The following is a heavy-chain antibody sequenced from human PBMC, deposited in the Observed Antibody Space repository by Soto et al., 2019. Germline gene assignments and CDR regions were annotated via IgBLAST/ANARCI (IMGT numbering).Heavy chain of an antibody. CDR3: ARGLFYYDSSGYLGY. CDR1: GFTFSSYS. Sequence: PGGSLRLSCAASGFTFSSYSMNWVRQAPGKGLEWVSSISSSSSYIYYADSVKGRFTISRDNAKNSLYLQMNSLRAEDTAVYYSARGLFYYDSSGYLGYWGQGTLVTVSS. D-gene: IGHD3-22*01. CDR2: ISSSSSYI. V-gene: IGHV3-21*01. J-gene: IGHJ4*02.